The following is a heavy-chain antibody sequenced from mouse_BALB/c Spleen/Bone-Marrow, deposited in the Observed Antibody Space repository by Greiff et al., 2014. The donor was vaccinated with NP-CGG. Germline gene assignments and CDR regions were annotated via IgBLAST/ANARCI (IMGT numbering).Heavy chain of an antibody. D-gene: IGHD2-4*01. Sequence: VKLMESAAVLVKPGASVKLSCKASGYTFTDYIIHWVKQRSGQGLEWIGWFYPGSNSIKYNEKFKDKATLTADKSSSTVYMELSRLTSEDSAVYFCARHEEGGYDYDVGSYAMDYWGQGTSVTVSS. CDR1: GYTFTDYI. CDR3: ARHEEGGYDYDVGSYAMDY. J-gene: IGHJ4*01. CDR2: FYPGSNSI. V-gene: IGHV1-62-2*01.